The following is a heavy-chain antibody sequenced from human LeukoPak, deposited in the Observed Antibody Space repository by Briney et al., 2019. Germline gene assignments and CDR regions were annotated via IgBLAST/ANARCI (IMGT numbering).Heavy chain of an antibody. D-gene: IGHD6-13*01. Sequence: ASVKVSCKASGYTFTSYGISWVRQAPGQGLEWMGWISAYNGNTGYAQKFQGRVTMTRNTSISTAYMELSSLRSEDTAVYYCARGTLGYSSSWYSLWDDYYYYGMDVWGQGTTVTVSS. CDR1: GYTFTSYG. J-gene: IGHJ6*02. CDR2: ISAYNGNT. CDR3: ARGTLGYSSSWYSLWDDYYYYGMDV. V-gene: IGHV1-8*02.